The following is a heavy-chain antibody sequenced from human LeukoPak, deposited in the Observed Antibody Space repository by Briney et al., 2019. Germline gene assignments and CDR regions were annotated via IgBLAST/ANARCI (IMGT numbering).Heavy chain of an antibody. Sequence: GGSLRLSCAASGFIFSTYSMNWVRQSPGKGLEWVSSISGGSNYIYYADSVKGRFTISRDNAKNSLFPQMNSLRAEDTAVYYCARDFGDSSEYFQHWGQGTLVTVSS. J-gene: IGHJ1*01. CDR1: GFIFSTYS. V-gene: IGHV3-21*01. CDR2: ISGGSNYI. D-gene: IGHD6-13*01. CDR3: ARDFGDSSEYFQH.